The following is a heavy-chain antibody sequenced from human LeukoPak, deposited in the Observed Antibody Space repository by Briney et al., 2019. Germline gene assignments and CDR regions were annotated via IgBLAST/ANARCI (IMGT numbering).Heavy chain of an antibody. V-gene: IGHV3-21*01. J-gene: IGHJ4*02. Sequence: GGSLRLSCVASGFTFSNYGMSWVRQATGKELEWVSGISCDSRAIDYAAPVKGRFTMSRDNAKNSVYLQMNNLRAEDTAVYYCSGRSGFSSIYWGQGILVTVSS. CDR1: GFTFSNYG. D-gene: IGHD2-2*01. CDR2: ISCDSRAI. CDR3: SGRSGFSSIY.